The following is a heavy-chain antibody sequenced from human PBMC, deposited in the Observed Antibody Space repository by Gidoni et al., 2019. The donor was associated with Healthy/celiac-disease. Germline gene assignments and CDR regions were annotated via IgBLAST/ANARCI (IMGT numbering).Heavy chain of an antibody. V-gene: IGHV3-21*01. Sequence: EVQLVESGGGLVKPGGSLRLSCAASGFTFSSYSMHWVRQAPGKGLEWVSSISSSSSYIYYADSVKGRFTISRDNAKNSLYLQMNSLRAEDTAVYYCARDFTVIDDYWGQGTLVTVSS. D-gene: IGHD4-17*01. J-gene: IGHJ4*02. CDR1: GFTFSSYS. CDR2: ISSSSSYI. CDR3: ARDFTVIDDY.